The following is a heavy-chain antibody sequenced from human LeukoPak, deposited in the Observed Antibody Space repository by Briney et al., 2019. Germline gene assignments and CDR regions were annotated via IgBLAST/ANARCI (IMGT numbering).Heavy chain of an antibody. V-gene: IGHV3-23*01. J-gene: IGHJ6*03. CDR3: AKDGYDYYSYMDV. CDR1: GFTFSSYA. CDR2: ISGSGGTT. Sequence: GGSLRLSCAASGFTFSSYAMSWVRQAPGKGLEWVSAISGSGGTTYYADSVKGRFTISRDNSKNTLYLQMNSLRAEDTAVYYCAKDGYDYYSYMDVWGRGTAVTVSS.